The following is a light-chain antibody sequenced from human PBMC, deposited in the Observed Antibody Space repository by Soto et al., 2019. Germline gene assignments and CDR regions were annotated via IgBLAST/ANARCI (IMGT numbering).Light chain of an antibody. V-gene: IGLV1-51*01. Sequence: QAVVTQPPSVSAAPGQKVTISCSGSSSNIGSNYVSWYQHLPGTGPRLIMYDNYKRPAGIPDRFSGSRSGTSATLGITGLQAGDEADYYCGGWDSSLSAVVFGGGTKLTVL. CDR3: GGWDSSLSAVV. CDR2: DNY. CDR1: SSNIGSNY. J-gene: IGLJ3*02.